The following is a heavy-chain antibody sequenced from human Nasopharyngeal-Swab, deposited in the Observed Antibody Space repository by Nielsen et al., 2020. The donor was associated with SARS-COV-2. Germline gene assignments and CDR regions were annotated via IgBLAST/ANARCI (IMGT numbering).Heavy chain of an antibody. CDR2: IIPIFGTA. J-gene: IGHJ6*03. V-gene: IGHV1-69*01. CDR3: VRGAPYTMVRGVITFQYYYYYMDV. D-gene: IGHD3-10*01. Sequence: WVRHAPGQGFVWMGGIIPIFGTANYAQKFQGRVTITADESTSTAYMELSSLRSEDTAVYYCVRGAPYTMVRGVITFQYYYYYMDVWGKGTTVTVSS.